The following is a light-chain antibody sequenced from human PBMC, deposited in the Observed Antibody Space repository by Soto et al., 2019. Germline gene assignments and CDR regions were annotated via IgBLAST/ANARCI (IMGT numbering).Light chain of an antibody. CDR1: QSSSRW. Sequence: DIQMTQSPSTLSASVGDRVTITCRASQSSSRWLAWYQQKPGKAPKVLIWDATSLQRGVPSRFSGSGSGTEFTLTISSLQPDDFATYYCQQYNDYSTWTFGQGTKVDIK. V-gene: IGKV1-5*01. CDR2: DAT. J-gene: IGKJ1*01. CDR3: QQYNDYSTWT.